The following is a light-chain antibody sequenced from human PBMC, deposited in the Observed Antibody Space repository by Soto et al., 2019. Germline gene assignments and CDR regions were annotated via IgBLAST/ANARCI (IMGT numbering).Light chain of an antibody. CDR3: QHYDIYGRLT. Sequence: DIQMTQSPSTLSASVGDTVTITCRTSQTIYNLLAWYQKKPGKAPGPLIFDASTVNPGVPSRFSGSGSGTDFTLTISDLQPDDFATYYCQHYDIYGRLTFGPGTTVDIK. CDR1: QTIYNL. J-gene: IGKJ3*01. V-gene: IGKV1-5*01. CDR2: DAS.